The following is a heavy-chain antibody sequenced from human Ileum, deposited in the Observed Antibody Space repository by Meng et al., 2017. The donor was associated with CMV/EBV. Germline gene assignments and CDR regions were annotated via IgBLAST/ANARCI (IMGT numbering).Heavy chain of an antibody. CDR2: INHGRST. J-gene: IGHJ6*02. Sequence: YYWNWIRPPPGKRLEWIGEINHGRSTNYRPSLKRRVTISVDTSKTQFSLRLNSVTAADTAVYYCARVGYCSSTSCYMLSALSPMDVWGQGTTVTVSS. CDR1: YY. V-gene: IGHV4-34*01. D-gene: IGHD2-2*02. CDR3: ARVGYCSSTSCYMLSALSPMDV.